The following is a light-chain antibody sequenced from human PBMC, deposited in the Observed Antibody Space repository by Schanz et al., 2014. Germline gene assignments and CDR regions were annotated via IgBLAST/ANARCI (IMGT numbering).Light chain of an antibody. CDR2: DVS. CDR3: SSYAGNDNLI. CDR1: SSDVGGYDF. V-gene: IGLV2-11*01. J-gene: IGLJ2*01. Sequence: QSVLTQPRSVSGSPGQSVTISCTGTSSDVGGYDFVSWYQQHPGKAPKLMIYDVSQRPSGVPDRFSGSKSGNTASLTVSGLQAEDEADYHCSSYAGNDNLIFGGGTKLTVL.